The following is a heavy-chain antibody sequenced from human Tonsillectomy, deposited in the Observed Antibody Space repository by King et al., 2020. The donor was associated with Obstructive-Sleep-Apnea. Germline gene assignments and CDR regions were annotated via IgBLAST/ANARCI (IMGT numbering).Heavy chain of an antibody. V-gene: IGHV4-59*08. Sequence: VQLQESGPVLVKPSETLSLTCTVSVGSISGYYWSWIRQPPGKGLEWIGYIYYSGSTNYNPSLKSRGTISVDTAKNQFSLKLSSATAADTAVYYCARHFAGATFGTFDFWGQGTLVTVSS. CDR2: IYYSGST. CDR3: ARHFAGATFGTFDF. J-gene: IGHJ4*02. CDR1: VGSISGYY. D-gene: IGHD1-26*01.